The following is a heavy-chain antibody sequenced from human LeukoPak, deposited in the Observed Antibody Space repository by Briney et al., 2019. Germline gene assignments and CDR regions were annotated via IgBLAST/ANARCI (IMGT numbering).Heavy chain of an antibody. CDR2: ISPYDGDT. V-gene: IGHV1-18*04. CDR3: ARLRGGIYSSRDAFDI. D-gene: IGHD2-2*01. J-gene: IGHJ3*02. Sequence: WASVKVSCKASGYTFTTNGVSWVRQAPGQGLEWLAWISPYDGDTNYTPDLQGTVTLSTDTSTSTAYMELTSLRSDDTAVYYCARLRGGIYSSRDAFDIWGQGTMATVSS. CDR1: GYTFTTNG.